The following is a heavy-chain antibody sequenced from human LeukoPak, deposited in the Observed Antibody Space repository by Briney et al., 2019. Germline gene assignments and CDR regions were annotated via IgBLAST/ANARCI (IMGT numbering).Heavy chain of an antibody. J-gene: IGHJ6*03. Sequence: GGSLRLSCAASGFAFSSSWMSWVRQAPGKGLEWVANIKQDGSETYYVDSLKGRFTVSRDNAKNSVYLQMNNLRAEDTAVYYCARRSPGYCITTSCPDTYYYYYYMDVWGKGTTVTVSS. CDR3: ARRSPGYCITTSCPDTYYYYYYMDV. CDR2: IKQDGSET. CDR1: GFAFSSSW. V-gene: IGHV3-7*01. D-gene: IGHD2-2*01.